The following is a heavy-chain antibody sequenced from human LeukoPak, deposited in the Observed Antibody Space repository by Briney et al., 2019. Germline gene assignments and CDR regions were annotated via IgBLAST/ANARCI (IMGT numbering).Heavy chain of an antibody. CDR3: AGEPRQLAY. J-gene: IGHJ4*02. Sequence: GGSLRLSCAASGFTFSSYAMSWVRQAPGKGLEWVSSINEVGSDTRYADSVRGRFTISRDNAKNSLYLQMNSLTVEDTATYYCAGEPRQLAYWGQGTLVTVSS. CDR2: INEVGSDT. CDR1: GFTFSSYA. D-gene: IGHD6-6*01. V-gene: IGHV3-7*03.